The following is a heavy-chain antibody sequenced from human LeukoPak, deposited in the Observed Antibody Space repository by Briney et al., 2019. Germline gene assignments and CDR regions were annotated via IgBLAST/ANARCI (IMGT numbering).Heavy chain of an antibody. J-gene: IGHJ3*02. CDR2: IYYSGST. CDR1: GGSISSSSYN. V-gene: IGHV4-39*01. Sequence: SETLSLTCTASGGSISSSSYNWGWIRQPPGKGLEWIASIYYSGSTYYNPSLKSRVTISVDTSKNQLSLKLSSVTAADTAVYYCARQPVGPGVGAFDIWGQGTMVTVSS. CDR3: ARQPVGPGVGAFDI. D-gene: IGHD1-26*01.